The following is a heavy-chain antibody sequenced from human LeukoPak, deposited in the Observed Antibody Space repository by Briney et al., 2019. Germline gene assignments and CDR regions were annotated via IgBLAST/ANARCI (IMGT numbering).Heavy chain of an antibody. CDR3: ARGARRRIVPAAIGAFDI. CDR2: INHSGST. CDR1: GGSFSGYY. Sequence: SETLSLTCAVYGGSFSGYYWSWIRQPPGKGLEWIGEINHSGSTNYNPSLKSRVTISVDTSKNQFSLKLSSVTAADTAVYYCARGARRRIVPAAIGAFDIWGRGTMVTVSS. D-gene: IGHD2-2*02. V-gene: IGHV4-34*01. J-gene: IGHJ3*02.